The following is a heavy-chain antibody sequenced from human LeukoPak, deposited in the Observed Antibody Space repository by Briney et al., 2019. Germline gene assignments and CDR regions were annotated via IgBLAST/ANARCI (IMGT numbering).Heavy chain of an antibody. CDR1: GGSISSNSNY. CDR2: ISYGGST. Sequence: PSETLSLTCTVSGGSISSNSNYWAWIRQPPGRGLEWTVSISYGGSTYYSPSLESRVTISVDTSKNQFSLRLSSVTAAGTAVYYCARQALWFFDHWGQGTLVTVSS. J-gene: IGHJ4*02. D-gene: IGHD2-21*01. CDR3: ARQALWFFDH. V-gene: IGHV4-39*01.